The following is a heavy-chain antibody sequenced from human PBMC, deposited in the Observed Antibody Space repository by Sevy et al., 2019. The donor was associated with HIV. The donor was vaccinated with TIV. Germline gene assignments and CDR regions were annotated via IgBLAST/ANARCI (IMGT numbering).Heavy chain of an antibody. V-gene: IGHV3-7*01. CDR1: GFTFNMYW. CDR2: IKEDGSER. D-gene: IGHD2-15*01. Sequence: GGSLRLSCAASGFTFNMYWMTWVRQAPGKGLEWVANIKEDGSERNYLDSVKGRFTISRDNAKESLYLQIISLRAEDTAVYYYARHCSGGSCYSLLPHYYYGMDVWGQGTTVTVSS. J-gene: IGHJ6*02. CDR3: ARHCSGGSCYSLLPHYYYGMDV.